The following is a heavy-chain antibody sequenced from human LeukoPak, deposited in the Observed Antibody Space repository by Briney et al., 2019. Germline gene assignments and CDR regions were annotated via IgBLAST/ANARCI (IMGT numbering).Heavy chain of an antibody. D-gene: IGHD2-2*01. J-gene: IGHJ4*02. Sequence: SETLSLTCTVSGYSISSGYYWGWIRQPPGKGLECIGSIYNSGSTYYNPSLKSRVTISVDTSKNQFSLKLNSVTAADTAVYYCARMGVVVPPRGYFDYWGQGTLVTVSS. CDR3: ARMGVVVPPRGYFDY. V-gene: IGHV4-38-2*02. CDR2: IYNSGST. CDR1: GYSISSGYY.